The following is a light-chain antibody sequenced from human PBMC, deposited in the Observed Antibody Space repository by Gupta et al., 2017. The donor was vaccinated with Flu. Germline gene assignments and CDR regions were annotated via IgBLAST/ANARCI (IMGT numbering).Light chain of an antibody. J-gene: IGKJ4*01. CDR2: HAS. CDR3: QQRSVWPLT. Sequence: EIVFTQSPVTLSLSPGVTATLSCRTSESIGDYLSWFQQKPGQAPKLLIYHASRRATGIPPRFSGSGSGTEFTLNISSLEPEDFAIYYCQQRSVWPLTFGRGTKVEIK. V-gene: IGKV3-11*01. CDR1: ESIGDY.